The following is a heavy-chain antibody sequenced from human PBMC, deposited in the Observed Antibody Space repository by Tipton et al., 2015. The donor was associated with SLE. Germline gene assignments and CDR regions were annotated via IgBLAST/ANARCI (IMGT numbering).Heavy chain of an antibody. V-gene: IGHV1-18*01. Sequence: QVQLVQSGTEVKKPGASVKVSCKASGYTFTSYGISWVRQAPGQGLEWMGWISAYNGNTNYAQKLQGRVTMTTDTSTSTAYMELRSLRSDDTAVYYCARNPRIVVVPGTCYFDYWGQGTLVTVSS. D-gene: IGHD2-2*01. J-gene: IGHJ4*02. CDR2: ISAYNGNT. CDR1: GYTFTSYG. CDR3: ARNPRIVVVPGTCYFDY.